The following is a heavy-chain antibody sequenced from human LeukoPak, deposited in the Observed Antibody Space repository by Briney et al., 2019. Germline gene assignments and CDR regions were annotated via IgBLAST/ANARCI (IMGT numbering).Heavy chain of an antibody. J-gene: IGHJ4*02. Sequence: GGSLRLSCAASGFTFSSYAMHWVRQAPGKGLEWVAVISYDGSNKYYADSVKGRFTISRDNSKNTLYLQMNSLRAEDTAVYYCARSDYDYVWGSYRSNHYFDYWGQGTLVTVSS. CDR3: ARSDYDYVWGSYRSNHYFDY. CDR2: ISYDGSNK. CDR1: GFTFSSYA. V-gene: IGHV3-30*04. D-gene: IGHD3-16*02.